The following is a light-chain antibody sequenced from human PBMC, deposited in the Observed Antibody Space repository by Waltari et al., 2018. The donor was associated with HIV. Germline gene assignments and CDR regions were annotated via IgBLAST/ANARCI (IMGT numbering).Light chain of an antibody. Sequence: QSALTQSASVSGSLGQSITISCTGTSSDIGTYNLVSWYHHHPGKAPKLMILEVSKRPSGVSNRFSGSKSGNTASLTISALQAEDEADYYCCSYAGTSSLWVFGGGTQLTVV. J-gene: IGLJ3*02. CDR1: SSDIGTYNL. CDR2: EVS. V-gene: IGLV2-23*02. CDR3: CSYAGTSSLWV.